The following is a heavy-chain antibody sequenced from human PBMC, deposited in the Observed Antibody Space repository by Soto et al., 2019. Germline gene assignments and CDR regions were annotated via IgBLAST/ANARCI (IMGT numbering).Heavy chain of an antibody. V-gene: IGHV4-61*01. J-gene: IGHJ3*02. CDR1: GGSVSSVRYY. D-gene: IGHD3-9*01. CDR2: ISDSGST. Sequence: QVQLQESGPGLVKPSETLSLTCTVSGGSVSSVRYYWSWIRQPPGKGLEWIGYISDSGSTNYNPSLKSRVSISIDTSKNQFSLKLSSVTAADTAVYYCARIGDILTRYDAFDIWGKGTTVTVSS. CDR3: ARIGDILTRYDAFDI.